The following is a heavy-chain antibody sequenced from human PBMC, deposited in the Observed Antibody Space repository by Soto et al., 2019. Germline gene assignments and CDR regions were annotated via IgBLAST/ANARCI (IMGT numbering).Heavy chain of an antibody. V-gene: IGHV3-11*01. Sequence: QVQLVESGGGLVKPGGSLRLSCAASGFTFTDYYISWIRQAPGRGLEWLSYISSSGTTIYYADSVKGRFTISRDNAKNSLYLQMNSLRAVDTAVYYCARDMVATPNWFDPWGQGTLVTVSS. CDR1: GFTFTDYY. CDR3: ARDMVATPNWFDP. CDR2: ISSSGTTI. J-gene: IGHJ5*02. D-gene: IGHD5-12*01.